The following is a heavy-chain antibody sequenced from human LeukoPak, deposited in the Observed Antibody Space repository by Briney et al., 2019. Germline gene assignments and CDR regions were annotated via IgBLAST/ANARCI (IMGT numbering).Heavy chain of an antibody. CDR1: GDSVSSNSAA. V-gene: IGHV6-1*01. CDR3: ARGRELRDTPFDY. Sequence: SQTLSLTCAISGDSVSSNSAAWNWIRQSPSRGLEWLGRTYYRSKWYNAVSVKSRITINPDTSKNQVSLQLNSVIPEDTAVYYCARGRELRDTPFDYWGQGTLVTVSS. CDR2: TYYRSKWY. D-gene: IGHD1-26*01. J-gene: IGHJ4*02.